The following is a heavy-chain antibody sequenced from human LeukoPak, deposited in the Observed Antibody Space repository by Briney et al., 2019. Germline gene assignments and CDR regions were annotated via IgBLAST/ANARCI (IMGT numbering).Heavy chain of an antibody. CDR1: GFTFSVYC. Sequence: GGSLRLSCAASGFTFSVYCMNWVRQAPGKGLVWVSRIKSDGSTTNYADSVKGRFTISRDNAKNTLYLQMNSLRAEDTAVYYCARELAVGGTWFDPWGQGTLVTVSS. V-gene: IGHV3-74*01. CDR2: IKSDGSTT. D-gene: IGHD6-19*01. CDR3: ARELAVGGTWFDP. J-gene: IGHJ5*02.